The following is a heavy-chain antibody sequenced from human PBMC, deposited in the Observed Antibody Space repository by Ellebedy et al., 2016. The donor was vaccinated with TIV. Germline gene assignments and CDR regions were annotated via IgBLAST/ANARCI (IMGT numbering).Heavy chain of an antibody. CDR3: VRALAAAASY. Sequence: GGSLRLXXVASGFTFSDYWMHWVRQAPGKGLEWVANINQDGTKIYYVDSVKGRFTISRDNAKNSLYLQMHSLRAEDTALYHCVRALAAAASYWGQGTLVTVSS. V-gene: IGHV3-7*01. CDR2: INQDGTKI. D-gene: IGHD6-13*01. J-gene: IGHJ4*02. CDR1: GFTFSDYW.